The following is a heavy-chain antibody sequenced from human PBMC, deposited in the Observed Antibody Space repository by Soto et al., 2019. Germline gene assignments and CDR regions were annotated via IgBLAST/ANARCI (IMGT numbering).Heavy chain of an antibody. D-gene: IGHD2-2*01. CDR3: ARGRVVIVPAAPVDLHGVSPRRRRGPRSYYFDY. Sequence: ASVKVSCKASGYTFTSYDINWVRQATGQGLEWMGWMNPNSGNTGYAQKFQGRVTMTRNTSISTAYMELSSLRSEDTAVYYCARGRVVIVPAAPVDLHGVSPRRRRGPRSYYFDYWGQGTLVTVYS. CDR2: MNPNSGNT. CDR1: GYTFTSYD. J-gene: IGHJ4*02. V-gene: IGHV1-8*01.